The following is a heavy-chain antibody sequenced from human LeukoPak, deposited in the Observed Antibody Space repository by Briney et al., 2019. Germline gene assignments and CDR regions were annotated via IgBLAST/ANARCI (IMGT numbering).Heavy chain of an antibody. Sequence: SGPTLVNPTQTLTLTCTFSGFSLSTSGVGVGWIRQPPGKALEWLALIYWDDDKRYSPSLKSRLTITKDTSKNQVVLTMTNMDPVDTATYYCAHSTHPTWLRNYYYYMDVWGKGTTVTVSS. V-gene: IGHV2-5*02. CDR1: GFSLSTSGVG. D-gene: IGHD5-12*01. CDR3: AHSTHPTWLRNYYYYMDV. CDR2: IYWDDDK. J-gene: IGHJ6*03.